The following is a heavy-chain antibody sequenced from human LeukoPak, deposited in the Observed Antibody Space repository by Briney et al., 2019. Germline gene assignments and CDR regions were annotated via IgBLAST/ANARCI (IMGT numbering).Heavy chain of an antibody. CDR3: ARATLDN. J-gene: IGHJ4*02. CDR1: GFTVSDNY. Sequence: GGSLRLSCAASGFTVSDNYISWVRHAPGKGLEWVSVIYSGGSTKYADSVKARFTISRDNSKNTVYLQMNSLRADDTAVYYCARATLDNWGQGTLVTVSS. V-gene: IGHV3-53*01. CDR2: IYSGGST.